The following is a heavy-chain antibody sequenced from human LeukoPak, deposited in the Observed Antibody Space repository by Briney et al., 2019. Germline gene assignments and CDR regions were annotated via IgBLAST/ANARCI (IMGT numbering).Heavy chain of an antibody. J-gene: IGHJ6*03. Sequence: GGSLRLSCAASGFTFSSYAMHWVRQAPGKGLEYVSAISSNGGSTYYANSVKGRFTISRDNSKNTLYLQMGSLRAEDMAVYYCARYGSYYYYMDVWGKGTTVTVSS. D-gene: IGHD4-17*01. V-gene: IGHV3-64*01. CDR3: ARYGSYYYYMDV. CDR2: ISSNGGST. CDR1: GFTFSSYA.